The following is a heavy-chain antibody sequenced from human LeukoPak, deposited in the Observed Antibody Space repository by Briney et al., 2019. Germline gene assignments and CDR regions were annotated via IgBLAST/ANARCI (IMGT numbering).Heavy chain of an antibody. J-gene: IGHJ4*02. D-gene: IGHD6-13*01. CDR1: GYTFTSYA. Sequence: GASVKVSCTASGYTFTSYAMHWVRQAPGQRLESMGWINAGNGNTKYSQKFQGRVTITRDTSASTAYMGLSSLRSEDTAVYYCATPSSSSWLLDYWGQGTLVTVSS. CDR3: ATPSSSSWLLDY. CDR2: INAGNGNT. V-gene: IGHV1-3*01.